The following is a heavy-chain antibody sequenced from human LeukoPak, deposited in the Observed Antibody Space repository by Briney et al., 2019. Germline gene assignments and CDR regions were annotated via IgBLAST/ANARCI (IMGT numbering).Heavy chain of an antibody. CDR1: GGSTSTYY. Sequence: SETLSLTCTVSGGSTSTYYWSWIRQPPGKGLEWIGYISYSGVTNYNRSLNSRVTISVDTSKNNFSLQLSSVTASDTAVYYCARDRVSGWPQFDYWGQGTLVTVSS. V-gene: IGHV4-59*12. CDR3: ARDRVSGWPQFDY. J-gene: IGHJ4*02. D-gene: IGHD6-19*01. CDR2: ISYSGVT.